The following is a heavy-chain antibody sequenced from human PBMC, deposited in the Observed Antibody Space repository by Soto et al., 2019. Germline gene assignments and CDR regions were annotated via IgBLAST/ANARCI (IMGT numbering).Heavy chain of an antibody. CDR2: INAGNGNT. V-gene: IGHV1-3*01. CDR1: GYTFSNYA. J-gene: IGHJ4*02. D-gene: IGHD3-22*01. Sequence: ASVKVSCKASGYTFSNYAIHWVRQAPGQRLEWMGWINAGNGNTKSSQKFQGRVTITTDKSTSTAYMELSSLRSEDTAVYYCARLLSGSHPDYWGQGTLVTVSS. CDR3: ARLLSGSHPDY.